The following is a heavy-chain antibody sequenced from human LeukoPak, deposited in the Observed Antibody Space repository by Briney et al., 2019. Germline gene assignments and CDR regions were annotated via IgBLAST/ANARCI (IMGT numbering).Heavy chain of an antibody. Sequence: PGGSLRLSCAASGFTFSTYSMNWVRQAPGKGLEWVSYISSSGSTIYYADSVKGRFTISRDNAKNSLYLQMNSLRAEDTAVYYCARDEFNGYCSGGSCVRGWFDPWGQGTQVTVSS. J-gene: IGHJ5*02. V-gene: IGHV3-48*04. CDR2: ISSSGSTI. D-gene: IGHD2-15*01. CDR3: ARDEFNGYCSGGSCVRGWFDP. CDR1: GFTFSTYS.